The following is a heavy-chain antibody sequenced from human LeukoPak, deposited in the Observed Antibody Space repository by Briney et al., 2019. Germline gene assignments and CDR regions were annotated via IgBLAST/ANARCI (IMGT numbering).Heavy chain of an antibody. D-gene: IGHD6-19*01. CDR1: GGSISSSSYY. J-gene: IGHJ4*02. V-gene: IGHV4-39*01. Sequence: RSETLSLTCTVSGGSISSSSYYWGWIRQPPGKGLEWIGSIYYSGSTYYNPSLKSRVTISVDTSKNQFSLKLSSGTAADTAVYYCATSSGWYGYYFDYWGQGTLVTVSS. CDR2: IYYSGST. CDR3: ATSSGWYGYYFDY.